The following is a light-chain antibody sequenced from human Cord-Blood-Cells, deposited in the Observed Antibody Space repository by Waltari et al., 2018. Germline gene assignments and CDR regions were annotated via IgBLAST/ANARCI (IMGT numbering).Light chain of an antibody. V-gene: IGLV2-14*03. CDR3: SSYTSSSTLGV. CDR2: DVS. J-gene: IGLJ1*01. Sequence: QSALTQPASVSGSPGQSITISCTGTSSDVGGYNYVSWYQQHPGKAPKLMIYDVSNRASGVSKLFSGSKSGKTASLTISGLQAEDEADYYCSSYTSSSTLGVFGTGTKVTVL. CDR1: SSDVGGYNY.